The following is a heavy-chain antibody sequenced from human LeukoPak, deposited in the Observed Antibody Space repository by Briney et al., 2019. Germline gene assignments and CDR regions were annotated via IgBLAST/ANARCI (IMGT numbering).Heavy chain of an antibody. CDR3: ARPYSGSYCFDY. CDR1: GFTFSSYS. J-gene: IGHJ4*02. V-gene: IGHV3-21*01. CDR2: ISSSSSYI. D-gene: IGHD1-26*01. Sequence: GGSLRLSCAASGFTFSSYSMNWVRQAPGKGLEWVSSISSSSSYIYYADSVKGRFTISRDNAKNSLYLQMNSLRAEDTAVYYCARPYSGSYCFDYWGQGTLVTVSS.